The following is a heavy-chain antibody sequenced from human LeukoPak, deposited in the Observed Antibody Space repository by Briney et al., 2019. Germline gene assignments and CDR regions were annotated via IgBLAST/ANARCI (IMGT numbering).Heavy chain of an antibody. V-gene: IGHV3-21*01. Sequence: GGSLRLSCEASGFTFSGSWMHWVRQAPGKGLEWVSSISSSSSYIYYADSVKGRFTISRDNAKNSLYLQMNSLRAEDTAVYYCASGGYGGPPVWGQGTLVTVSS. CDR3: ASGGYGGPPV. D-gene: IGHD4-23*01. J-gene: IGHJ4*02. CDR1: GFTFSGSW. CDR2: ISSSSSYI.